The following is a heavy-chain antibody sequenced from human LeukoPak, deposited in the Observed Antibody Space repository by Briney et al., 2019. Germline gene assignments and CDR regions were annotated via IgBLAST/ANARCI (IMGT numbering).Heavy chain of an antibody. Sequence: SETLSLTCAVYGGSFSGYYWSWIRQPPGKGLEWIGEINHSGSTNYNPSLKSRVTISVDTSKNQFSLKLSSVTAADTAVYYCARGSDIVATSYDYWGQGILVTVSS. CDR3: ARGSDIVATSYDY. CDR1: GGSFSGYY. V-gene: IGHV4-34*01. J-gene: IGHJ4*02. CDR2: INHSGST. D-gene: IGHD5-12*01.